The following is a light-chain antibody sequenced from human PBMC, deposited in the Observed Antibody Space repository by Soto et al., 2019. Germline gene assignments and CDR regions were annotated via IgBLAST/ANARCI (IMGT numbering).Light chain of an antibody. CDR3: QQANIFPRM. CDR2: AAS. Sequence: IQMTQSPSSVSAAVGDTVSITCRANQPTTNWLARFQQRPGEPPKLLIYAASTLQSGVPSRFSGSGSGTEFTLTITGLQPEDSATYYCQQANIFPRMFAQGTRV. V-gene: IGKV1-12*01. CDR1: QPTTNW. J-gene: IGKJ1*01.